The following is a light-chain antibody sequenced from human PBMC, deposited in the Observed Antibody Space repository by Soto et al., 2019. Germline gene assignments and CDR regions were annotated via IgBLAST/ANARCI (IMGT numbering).Light chain of an antibody. Sequence: QSVLTQPASVSGSPGQSITISCTGTSSDVGDYNYVSWYQHHPGKAPKLMIYEVRNRPSGVSNRFSGSKSGNTASLTISGLQAEDEADYYCTSYTVSSTLYVFGTGTRSPS. CDR3: TSYTVSSTLYV. V-gene: IGLV2-14*01. CDR2: EVR. J-gene: IGLJ1*01. CDR1: SSDVGDYNY.